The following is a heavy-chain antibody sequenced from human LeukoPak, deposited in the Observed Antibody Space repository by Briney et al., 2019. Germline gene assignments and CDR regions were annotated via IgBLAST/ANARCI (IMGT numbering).Heavy chain of an antibody. D-gene: IGHD3-10*01. J-gene: IGHJ4*02. Sequence: SETLSLTCTVSGGSISNYYWNWIRQPAGKGLERIGRIFSSGMTNYNPALKSRVTMSVDKSRESFSLKVSSVTAADTAVYYCARDRPPPGYSYGNYLDSWGQGTLVIASS. CDR1: GGSISNYY. V-gene: IGHV4-4*07. CDR3: ARDRPPPGYSYGNYLDS. CDR2: IFSSGMT.